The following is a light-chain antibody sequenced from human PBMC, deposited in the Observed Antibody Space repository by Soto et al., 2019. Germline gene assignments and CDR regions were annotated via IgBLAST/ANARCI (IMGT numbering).Light chain of an antibody. V-gene: IGLV2-14*01. CDR1: SSDVGGYKY. Sequence: QSALTQPASVSGSPGQSITISCTGTSSDVGGYKYVSWYQQHPGKAPKLMIFEVSNRPSGVSNRFSGSKSGNTASLTISGLQAEDEADYSGSSYTSSSTPYVFGTGTKLTVL. CDR3: SSYTSSSTPYV. J-gene: IGLJ1*01. CDR2: EVS.